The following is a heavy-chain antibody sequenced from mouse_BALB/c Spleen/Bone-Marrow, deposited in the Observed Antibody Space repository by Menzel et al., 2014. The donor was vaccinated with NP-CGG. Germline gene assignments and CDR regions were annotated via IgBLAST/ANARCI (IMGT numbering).Heavy chain of an antibody. CDR3: ARTAYYAMDY. CDR1: GFDFSRYW. CDR2: INPGSSTI. J-gene: IGHJ4*01. Sequence: DVKLVESGGGLVQPGGSLNLSCVASGFDFSRYWMSWARQAPGKGQEWIGEINPGSSTINYTPSLKDKFIISRDNAKNTLYLQMSKVRSEDTALYYCARTAYYAMDYWGQGTSVTVSS. V-gene: IGHV4-2*02.